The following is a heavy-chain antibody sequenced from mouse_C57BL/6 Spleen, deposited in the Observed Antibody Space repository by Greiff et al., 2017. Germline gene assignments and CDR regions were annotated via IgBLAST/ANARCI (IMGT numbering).Heavy chain of an antibody. Sequence: QVQLQQPGAELVMPGASVKLSCKASGYTFTSYWMHWVKQRPGQGLEWIGEIDPSDSYTNYNQKFKGNSTLTVDKSSSTAYMQLSSLTSEDSAVYYCAREGGLRGGYFDVWGTGTTVTVSS. CDR3: AREGGLRGGYFDV. V-gene: IGHV1-69*01. J-gene: IGHJ1*03. D-gene: IGHD1-1*01. CDR2: IDPSDSYT. CDR1: GYTFTSYW.